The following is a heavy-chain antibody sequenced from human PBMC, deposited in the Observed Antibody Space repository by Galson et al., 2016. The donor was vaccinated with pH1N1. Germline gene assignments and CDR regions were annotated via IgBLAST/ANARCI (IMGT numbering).Heavy chain of an antibody. J-gene: IGHJ4*02. Sequence: PALVKPTQTLTLTCTFSGFSLSTSGMCVSWIRQPPGKALEWLALIDWDDNKYYSTSLQTRLTISKDTSKNQVVLTMTNMEPVDTATYYCARNLYGDYSHYFDYWGQGTLVPVSS. CDR3: ARNLYGDYSHYFDY. CDR2: IDWDDNK. V-gene: IGHV2-70*01. D-gene: IGHD4-17*01. CDR1: GFSLSTSGMC.